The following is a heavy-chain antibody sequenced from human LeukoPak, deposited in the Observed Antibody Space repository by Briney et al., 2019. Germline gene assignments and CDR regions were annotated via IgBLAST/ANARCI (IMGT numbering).Heavy chain of an antibody. CDR2: ISGSGGNT. Sequence: PGGSLRLSCAASGFTFSSYGMNWVRQAPGKGLEWVSSISGSGGNTYYADSVKGRFTISRDNSKNTLSLQMNSLRADDTAVYYCAKPARTDAFDIWGQGTMVTVSS. J-gene: IGHJ3*02. CDR1: GFTFSSYG. CDR3: AKPARTDAFDI. V-gene: IGHV3-23*01. D-gene: IGHD1-14*01.